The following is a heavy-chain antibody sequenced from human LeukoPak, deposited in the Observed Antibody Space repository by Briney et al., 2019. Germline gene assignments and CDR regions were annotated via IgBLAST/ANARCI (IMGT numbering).Heavy chain of an antibody. V-gene: IGHV1-69*13. Sequence: TVKVSCKASGGTFSSYAISWVRQAPGQGLEWMGGIIPIFGTANYAQKFQGRVTITADESTSTAYMELSSLRSEDTAVYYCARAGYCSGGSCSTDAFDIWGQGTMVTVSS. CDR1: GGTFSSYA. J-gene: IGHJ3*02. CDR3: ARAGYCSGGSCSTDAFDI. D-gene: IGHD2-15*01. CDR2: IIPIFGTA.